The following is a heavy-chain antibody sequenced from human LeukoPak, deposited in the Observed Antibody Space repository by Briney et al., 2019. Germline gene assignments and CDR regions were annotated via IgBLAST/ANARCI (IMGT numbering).Heavy chain of an antibody. J-gene: IGHJ6*03. CDR3: ARFAAGGSYYYYMDV. CDR1: GFTFSSYT. Sequence: GGSLRLSCAASGFTFSSYTMNWVRQPPGKGLEWVSNIGTSSTTIYYADSVKGRFTISRYNAKNSLYLQMNSLRADDTAVYYCARFAAGGSYYYYMDVWGKGTTVTVPS. D-gene: IGHD6-25*01. CDR2: IGTSSTTI. V-gene: IGHV3-48*01.